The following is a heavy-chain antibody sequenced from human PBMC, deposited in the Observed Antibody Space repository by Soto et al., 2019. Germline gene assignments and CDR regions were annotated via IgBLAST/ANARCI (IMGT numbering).Heavy chain of an antibody. V-gene: IGHV1-18*01. CDR1: GYTFTSYG. J-gene: IGHJ3*02. CDR2: ISAYNGNT. CDR3: ARDPGYYDSSGYYQARRAFDI. Sequence: ASVKVSCKASGYTFTSYGISWVRQAPGQGLEWMGWISAYNGNTNYAQKLQGRVTMTTDTSTSTAYMELRSLRSDDTAVYYCARDPGYYDSSGYYQARRAFDIWGQGTMVTVS. D-gene: IGHD3-22*01.